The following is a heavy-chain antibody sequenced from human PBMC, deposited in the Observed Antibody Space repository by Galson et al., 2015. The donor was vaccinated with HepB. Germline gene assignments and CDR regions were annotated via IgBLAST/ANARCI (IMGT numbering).Heavy chain of an antibody. J-gene: IGHJ5*02. CDR2: ISTSGSTL. CDR1: GFTFSTYE. V-gene: IGHV3-48*03. Sequence: SLRLSCAASGFTFSTYEMNWIRQAPGKGLEWISYISTSGSTLYYADSVKGRFTISRDNSKNTLYLQMNSLRAEDTAVYYCAKDTPSTWIWSGYWENWFDPWGQGTLVTVSS. D-gene: IGHD3-3*01. CDR3: AKDTPSTWIWSGYWENWFDP.